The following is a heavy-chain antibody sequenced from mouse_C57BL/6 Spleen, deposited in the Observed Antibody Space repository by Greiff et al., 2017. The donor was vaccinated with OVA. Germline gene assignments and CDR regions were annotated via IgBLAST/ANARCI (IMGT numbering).Heavy chain of an antibody. J-gene: IGHJ2*01. CDR2: IHPNSGST. D-gene: IGHD3-1*01. CDR1: GYTFTSYW. Sequence: QVQLKQPGAELVKPGASVKLSCKASGYTFTSYWMHWVKQRPGQGLEWIGMIHPNSGSTNYNEKFKIKATLTVDKYSSTAYMQLSSLTSEDSAVYYCARSGDFDYWGQGTTLTVSS. V-gene: IGHV1-64*01. CDR3: ARSGDFDY.